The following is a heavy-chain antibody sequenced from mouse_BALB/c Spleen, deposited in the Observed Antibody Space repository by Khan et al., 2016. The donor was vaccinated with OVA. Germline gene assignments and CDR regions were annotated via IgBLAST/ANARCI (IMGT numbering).Heavy chain of an antibody. Sequence: QMQLEESGAELAKPGASVKMSCKATGYTFVNYWMHWIKQRPGQGLEWIGYINPSTGYTDYNQKFKDKATLTADKSSSTAYMQVSSLTSEDSAVYFCTRLGYSYGTTFVYWGQGTTLTVSS. CDR3: TRLGYSYGTTFVY. D-gene: IGHD1-1*01. J-gene: IGHJ2*01. V-gene: IGHV1-7*01. CDR2: INPSTGYT. CDR1: GYTFVNYW.